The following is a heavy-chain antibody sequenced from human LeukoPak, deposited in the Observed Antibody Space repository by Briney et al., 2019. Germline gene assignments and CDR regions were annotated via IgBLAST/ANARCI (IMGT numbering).Heavy chain of an antibody. J-gene: IGHJ3*02. V-gene: IGHV3-11*04. Sequence: GGSLRLSCAASGFTFSDYYMSWIRQAPGKGLEWVSYISSSGSTIYYADSVKGRFTNSRDNAKNSLFLEMNNLRAEDTAVYYCARGIGWELSLIAGAFDIWGQGTMVTVSS. D-gene: IGHD3-16*01. CDR2: ISSSGSTI. CDR1: GFTFSDYY. CDR3: ARGIGWELSLIAGAFDI.